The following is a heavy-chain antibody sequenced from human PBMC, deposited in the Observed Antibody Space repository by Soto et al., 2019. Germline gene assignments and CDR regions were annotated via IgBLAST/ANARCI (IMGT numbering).Heavy chain of an antibody. CDR1: GFTFSNYI. D-gene: IGHD3-16*02. J-gene: IGHJ4*02. CDR3: VRGGSSRSY. V-gene: IGHV3-21*01. CDR2: LSSGSRYV. Sequence: LRLSCTASGFTFSNYIMTWVRQAPGKGLEWVSSLSSGSRYVYYADSVKGRFTISRDDAKNSVYLQMNSLRAEDAAVYYCVRGGSSRSYWGQGSRVTVSS.